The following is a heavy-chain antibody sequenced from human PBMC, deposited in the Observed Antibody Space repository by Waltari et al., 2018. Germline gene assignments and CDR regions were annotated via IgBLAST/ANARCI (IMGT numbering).Heavy chain of an antibody. CDR3: ARGGLRFLEWSIDY. Sequence: QVQLQESGPGLVKPSETLSLTCAVSGYSISSGYYWGWTRQPPGKGLEWIGSISHSGSTYYNPSLKSRVTISVDTSKNQFSLKLSSVTAADTAVYYCARGGLRFLEWSIDYWGQGTLVTVSS. J-gene: IGHJ4*02. D-gene: IGHD3-3*01. CDR1: GYSISSGYY. V-gene: IGHV4-38-2*01. CDR2: ISHSGST.